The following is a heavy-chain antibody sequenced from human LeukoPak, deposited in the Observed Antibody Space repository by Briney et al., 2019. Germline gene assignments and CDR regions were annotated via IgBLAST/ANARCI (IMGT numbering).Heavy chain of an antibody. CDR1: GGTFSSYA. D-gene: IGHD2-15*01. CDR3: AREEGYCSGGSCYSKKLFGP. V-gene: IGHV1-69*04. J-gene: IGHJ5*02. Sequence: GASVKVSCKASGGTFSSYAISWVRQAPGQGLEWMGRIIPILGIANYAQKFQGRVTITADKSTSTAYMELSSLRSEDTAVYYCAREEGYCSGGSCYSKKLFGPWGQGTLVTVSS. CDR2: IIPILGIA.